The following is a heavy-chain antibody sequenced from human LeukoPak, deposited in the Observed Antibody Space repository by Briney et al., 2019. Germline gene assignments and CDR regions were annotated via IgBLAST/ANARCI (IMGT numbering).Heavy chain of an antibody. V-gene: IGHV3-23*01. J-gene: IGHJ6*02. D-gene: IGHD3-9*01. CDR1: GFTFSNYA. CDR2: ISASAENT. Sequence: GGSLRLSCAASGFTFSNYAMSWVRQAPGKGRECVSDISASAENTYYADSVKGRFTISRDNSKNTLSLQMNSLRAEDTAIYYCARQEELITYYDILTGDWGGDYYYSMDVWGQGTTVTVSS. CDR3: ARQEELITYYDILTGDWGGDYYYSMDV.